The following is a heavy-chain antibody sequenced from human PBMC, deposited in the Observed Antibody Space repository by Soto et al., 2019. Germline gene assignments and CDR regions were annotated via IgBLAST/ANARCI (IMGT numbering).Heavy chain of an antibody. D-gene: IGHD3-22*01. CDR3: ARSAFYYDVGSYYQRYSFDY. V-gene: IGHV2-70*01. Sequence: GPTLVNPTQTLTLTCAFSGFSLSTDGMCVSWIRQPPGKALEWLALIDWEDDKYYNASLKTRLTISKDTYKSQVVLTMTNTETEDTAYYHCARSAFYYDVGSYYQRYSFDYPGQRTFVTVS. CDR1: GFSLSTDGMC. J-gene: IGHJ4*02. CDR2: IDWEDDK.